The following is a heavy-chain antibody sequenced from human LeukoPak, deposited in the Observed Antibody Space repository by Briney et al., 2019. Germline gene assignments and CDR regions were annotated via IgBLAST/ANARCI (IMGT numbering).Heavy chain of an antibody. CDR3: AELGITMIGGV. V-gene: IGHV3-21*05. Sequence: PGGSLRLSCAASGFTFSSYAMTWIRQAPGKGLEWVSYIGGSSTHIYYADSVKGRFTMSRDNAKNSLYLQMNSLRAEDTAVYYCAELGITMIGGVWGKGTTVTISS. J-gene: IGHJ6*04. D-gene: IGHD3-10*02. CDR2: IGGSSTHI. CDR1: GFTFSSYA.